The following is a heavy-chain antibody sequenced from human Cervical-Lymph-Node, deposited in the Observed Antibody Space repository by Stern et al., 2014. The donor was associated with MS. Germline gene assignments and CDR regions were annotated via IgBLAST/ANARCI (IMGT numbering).Heavy chain of an antibody. Sequence: QVQLVESGPGLVKPSQTLSLTCTVSGGSISSGDYYWTWIRQPAGKGLEWIGRIYTGGSTNNSPSPKSRVPISLDTSKTQFSLRLSSVTAADTAVYYCARGGTYYYDTTGYILDNWGQGTLVTVSS. CDR3: ARGGTYYYDTTGYILDN. CDR1: GGSISSGDYY. D-gene: IGHD3-22*01. J-gene: IGHJ4*02. CDR2: IYTGGST. V-gene: IGHV4-61*02.